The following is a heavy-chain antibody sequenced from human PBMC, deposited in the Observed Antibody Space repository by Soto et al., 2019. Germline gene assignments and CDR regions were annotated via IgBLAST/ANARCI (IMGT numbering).Heavy chain of an antibody. J-gene: IGHJ4*02. CDR2: INPSGGST. CDR3: ARGNPTAYSIYSNSWYYY. D-gene: IGHD6-13*01. V-gene: IGHV1-46*01. Sequence: SVKVSCKASGYTFTSYYMHWVRQAPGQGLEWMGIINPSGGSTSYAQKFQGRVTMTRDTSTSTVYMELSSLRSEDTAVYYCARGNPTAYSIYSNSWYYYWGQGTLVTVSS. CDR1: GYTFTSYY.